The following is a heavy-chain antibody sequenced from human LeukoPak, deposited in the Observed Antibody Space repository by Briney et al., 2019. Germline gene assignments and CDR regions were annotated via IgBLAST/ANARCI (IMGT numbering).Heavy chain of an antibody. CDR3: VRTPPNWGFDY. CDR2: INPSGGST. CDR1: GYTFTSYY. Sequence: ASVKVSCKASGYTFTSYYMHWVRQAPGQGLEWMGIINPSGGSTSYAQKFQGRVTMTRDTSTSTVYMELSSLRSEDTAIYYCVRTPPNWGFDYWGQGTLVTVSS. J-gene: IGHJ4*02. V-gene: IGHV1-46*01. D-gene: IGHD7-27*01.